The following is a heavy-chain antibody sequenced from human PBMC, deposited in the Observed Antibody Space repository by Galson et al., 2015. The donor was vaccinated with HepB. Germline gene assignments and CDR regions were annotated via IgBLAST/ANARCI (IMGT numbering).Heavy chain of an antibody. V-gene: IGHV1-2*02. CDR1: GYTFTSYG. CDR2: INSNSGDT. CDR3: AKDGGAGSCGPTSCLYFFYMDV. Sequence: SVKVSCKASGYTFTSYGISWVRQAPGQGLGWMAWINSNSGDTNYAQKFQGRVTVTRDTSINTVYMEMSGLRSDDTAVYYCAKDGGAGSCGPTSCLYFFYMDVWGKGTTVTVSS. J-gene: IGHJ6*03. D-gene: IGHD2-21*01.